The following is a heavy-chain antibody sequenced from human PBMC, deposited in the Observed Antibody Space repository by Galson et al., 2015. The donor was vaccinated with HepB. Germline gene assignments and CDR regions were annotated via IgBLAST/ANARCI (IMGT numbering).Heavy chain of an antibody. CDR1: GGSISSYY. D-gene: IGHD2-2*01. V-gene: IGHV4-59*08. J-gene: IGHJ4*02. CDR3: ARHKMRSSTSCYDY. Sequence: ETLSLTCTVSGGSISSYYWSWIRQPPGKGLEWIGYIYYSGSTNHNPSLKSRVTISVDTSKNQFSLKLSSVTAADTAIYYCARHKMRSSTSCYDYWGQGTLVTVSS. CDR2: IYYSGST.